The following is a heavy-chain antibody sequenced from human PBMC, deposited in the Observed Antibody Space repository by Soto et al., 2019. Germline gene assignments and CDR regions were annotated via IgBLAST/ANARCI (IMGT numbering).Heavy chain of an antibody. Sequence: ASVKVSCKASGYTFRTHGVSWVRRAPGQGLEWMGWISGYNGNTNYAQKFPGRVTMTTETSTNTAYMELRSLRSDDTALYYCASWAGQVRDFGGPLDYWGQGTLVTVSS. CDR3: ASWAGQVRDFGGPLDY. CDR1: GYTFRTHG. CDR2: ISGYNGNT. D-gene: IGHD4-17*01. V-gene: IGHV1-18*04. J-gene: IGHJ4*02.